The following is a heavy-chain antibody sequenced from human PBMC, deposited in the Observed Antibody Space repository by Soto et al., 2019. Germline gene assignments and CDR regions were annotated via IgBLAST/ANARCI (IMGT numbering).Heavy chain of an antibody. D-gene: IGHD3-10*01. J-gene: IGHJ4*02. Sequence: GSLRLSCAASGFTFGDYYMSWIRHAPGNGLDCVSYIGDSGGARYYAGSVKGRFTISRDNAKNSLYLEMNSLRLEDTAVYYCAREGASGSHLLGGIDYWGQGILVTVSS. CDR1: GFTFGDYY. CDR2: IGDSGGAR. CDR3: AREGASGSHLLGGIDY. V-gene: IGHV3-11*01.